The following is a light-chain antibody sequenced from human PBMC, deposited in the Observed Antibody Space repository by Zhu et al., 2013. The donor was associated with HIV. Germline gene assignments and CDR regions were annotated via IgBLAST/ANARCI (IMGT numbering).Light chain of an antibody. CDR3: GTWDSSLSAGV. J-gene: IGLJ3*02. CDR2: EVN. CDR1: SSDVGSYDI. V-gene: IGLV2-14*02. Sequence: QSALTQPASVSGSPGQSITISCTGTSSDVGSYDIVSWYQQYPGKVPKLMIYEVNKRPSGIPDRFSGSKSGTSATLGITGLQTGDEADYYCGTWDSSLSAGVFGGGTKLTVL.